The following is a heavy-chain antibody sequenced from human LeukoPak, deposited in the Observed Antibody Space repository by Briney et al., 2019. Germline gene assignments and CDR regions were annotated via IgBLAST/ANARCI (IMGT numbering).Heavy chain of an antibody. V-gene: IGHV4-34*01. CDR3: ARGGGYPQGGFDY. CDR1: GGSFSGYY. Sequence: SETLSLTCAVYGGSFSGYYWSWIRQPPGKGLEWIGEINHSGSTNYNPSLKSRVTISVDTSKNQFSLKLSSVTAADTAVYYCARGGGYPQGGFDYWGQGTLVTVSS. J-gene: IGHJ4*02. D-gene: IGHD5-12*01. CDR2: INHSGST.